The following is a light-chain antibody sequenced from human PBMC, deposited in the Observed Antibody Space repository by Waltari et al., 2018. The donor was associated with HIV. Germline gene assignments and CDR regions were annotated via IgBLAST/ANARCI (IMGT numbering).Light chain of an antibody. CDR1: SSSFGNDI. CDR3: GTWDTSLGAGV. Sequence: QPVLAQLPSVSAAHGQKGTLSCSGSSSSFGNDIVSWYQHLPGAAPKLLIYANDNRPSGHPDSCSGSKSGSSAPLCITGLQTGDEADYDCGTWDTSLGAGVFGGGTKLTVL. V-gene: IGLV1-51*01. CDR2: AND. J-gene: IGLJ3*02.